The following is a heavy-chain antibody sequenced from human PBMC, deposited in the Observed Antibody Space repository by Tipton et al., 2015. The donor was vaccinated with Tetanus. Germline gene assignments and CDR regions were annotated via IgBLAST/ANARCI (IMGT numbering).Heavy chain of an antibody. J-gene: IGHJ4*02. V-gene: IGHV4-59*01. D-gene: IGHD6-19*01. CDR2: ISHSGSP. CDR1: GGSITKDY. Sequence: GSLRLSCNVSGGSITKDYWSWIRQSPGKTLEWIGYISHSGSPNYNPSLKSRATVSVDTSKNQFSLDLTSVTAADTGVYYCAGSQWLDGFIFDYWGQGSLVPVAS. CDR3: AGSQWLDGFIFDY.